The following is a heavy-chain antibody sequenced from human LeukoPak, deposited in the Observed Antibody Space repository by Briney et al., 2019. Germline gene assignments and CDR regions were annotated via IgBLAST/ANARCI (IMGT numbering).Heavy chain of an antibody. CDR2: IYWDDEK. J-gene: IGHJ5*02. D-gene: IGHD3-3*01. CDR1: GFSLTTSGVS. Sequence: SGPTLVNPTQTLTLTCSFSGFSLTTSGVSMGWIRQPPGKALEWLALIYWDDEKYYSPSLKNRLTVTKDTSKNHVVLTLTNVEAVDTATYYCAHTIIWSGPIWFEPWGQGTLVTVSS. V-gene: IGHV2-5*02. CDR3: AHTIIWSGPIWFEP.